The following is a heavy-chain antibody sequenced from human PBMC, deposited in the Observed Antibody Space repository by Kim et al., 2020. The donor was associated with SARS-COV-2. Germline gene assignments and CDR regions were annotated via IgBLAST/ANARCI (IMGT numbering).Heavy chain of an antibody. V-gene: IGHV3-7*01. Sequence: DGTEKYYVDSVKGRFTISRDNARNSMFMQMNSLRAEDTAVYYCAKGGGSLWGQGTLVTVSS. CDR3: AKGGGSL. D-gene: IGHD3-16*01. CDR2: DGTEK. J-gene: IGHJ4*02.